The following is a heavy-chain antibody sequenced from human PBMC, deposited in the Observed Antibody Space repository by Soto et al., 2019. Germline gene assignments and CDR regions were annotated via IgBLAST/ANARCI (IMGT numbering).Heavy chain of an antibody. V-gene: IGHV1-3*01. Sequence: ASVKVSCKASGYTFTSYAMHWVRQAPGQRLEWMGWINAGNGNTKYSQKFQGRVTITRDTSASTAYMELSSLRSEDTAVYYCARGLRMTVTTSYYYGMDVWGQGTTVTVSS. D-gene: IGHD4-17*01. CDR2: INAGNGNT. CDR1: GYTFTSYA. CDR3: ARGLRMTVTTSYYYGMDV. J-gene: IGHJ6*02.